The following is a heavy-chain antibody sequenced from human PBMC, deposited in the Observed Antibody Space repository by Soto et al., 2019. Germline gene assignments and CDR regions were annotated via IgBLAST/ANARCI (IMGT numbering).Heavy chain of an antibody. CDR3: ARGYSSGWLYFDY. CDR2: INPNSGGT. Sequence: GASVKVSCKASGYTFTGYYMHWVRQAPGQGLEWMGWINPNSGGTNYAQKFQGWVTMTRDTSISTAYMELSRLRSDDTAVYYCARGYSSGWLYFDYWGQGTLVTVSS. V-gene: IGHV1-2*04. D-gene: IGHD6-19*01. J-gene: IGHJ4*02. CDR1: GYTFTGYY.